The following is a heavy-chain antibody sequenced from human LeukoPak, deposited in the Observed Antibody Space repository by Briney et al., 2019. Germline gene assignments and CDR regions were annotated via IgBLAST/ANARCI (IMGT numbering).Heavy chain of an antibody. CDR2: IYYSGST. J-gene: IGHJ5*02. CDR1: GGSISSSSYY. Sequence: SETLSPTCTVSGGSISSSSYYWGWIRQPPGKGLEWIGSIYYSGSTYYNPSLKSRVTISVDTSKNQFSLKLSSVTAADTAVYYCARHSHWFDPWGQGTLVTVSS. V-gene: IGHV4-39*01. CDR3: ARHSHWFDP.